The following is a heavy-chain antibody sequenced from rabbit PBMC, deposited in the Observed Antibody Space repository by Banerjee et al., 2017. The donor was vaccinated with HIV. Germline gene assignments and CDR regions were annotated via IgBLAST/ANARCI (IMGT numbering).Heavy chain of an antibody. D-gene: IGHD1-1*01. Sequence: GELEESGGDLGKPEGSLKRTCTATGFFFRSSYYMCGARQATGKGLEWIACIYTGSSGSTYYASWAKGRFTISKTSSTTVTLQMTSLTVADTATYFCARDEQASGGYVFNLWGPGTLVTVS. CDR3: ARDEQASGGYVFNL. CDR2: IYTGSSGST. J-gene: IGHJ4*01. V-gene: IGHV1S45*01. CDR1: GFFFRSSYY.